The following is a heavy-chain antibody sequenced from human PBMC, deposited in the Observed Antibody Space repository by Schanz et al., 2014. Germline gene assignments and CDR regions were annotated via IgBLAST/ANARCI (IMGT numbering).Heavy chain of an antibody. CDR2: IGGDASRT. J-gene: IGHJ5*02. CDR1: GFTFITFA. V-gene: IGHV3-23*04. CDR3: ARAPPLVRGIAGWFGP. Sequence: EVHLVESGGGLVQPGGSLRLSCAASGFTFITFAMSWVRQAPGKGPEWVSAIGGDASRTYYADSVKGRFTISSDNSKSTLYLQMNSLRADDTAVYYCARAPPLVRGIAGWFGPWGQGSLVTVSS. D-gene: IGHD3-10*01.